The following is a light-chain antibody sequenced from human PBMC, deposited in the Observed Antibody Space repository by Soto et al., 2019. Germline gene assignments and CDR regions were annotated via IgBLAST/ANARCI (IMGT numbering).Light chain of an antibody. CDR3: QSYDSSIPHRV. V-gene: IGLV6-57*03. CDR1: SGSIASNY. CDR2: EDN. Sequence: NFMLTQPHSVSESPGKTVTISCTRSSGSIASNYVQWYQQRPGSAPTTVIYEDNQRPSGVSDRFSGSIDSSSNSGSLTISGLTTEDEADYYCQSYDSSIPHRVFGGGTKLTVL. J-gene: IGLJ3*02.